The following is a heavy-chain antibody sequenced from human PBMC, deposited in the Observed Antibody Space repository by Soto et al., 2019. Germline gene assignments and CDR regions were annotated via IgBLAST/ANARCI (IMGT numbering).Heavy chain of an antibody. D-gene: IGHD1-26*01. CDR1: GFTFSSYW. CDR3: ARGGIVGATLLDY. J-gene: IGHJ4*02. Sequence: GVLRLSCAASGFTFSSYWMHWVRQAPGKGLVWVSRINSDENSINYADSVKGRFTISRDNAKNTLYLQMNSLRAEDTAVYYCARGGIVGATLLDYWGREPWSPSPQ. CDR2: INSDENSI. V-gene: IGHV3-74*01.